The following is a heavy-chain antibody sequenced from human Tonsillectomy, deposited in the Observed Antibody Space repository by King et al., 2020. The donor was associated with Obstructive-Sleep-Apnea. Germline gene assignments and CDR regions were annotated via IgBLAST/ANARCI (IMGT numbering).Heavy chain of an antibody. D-gene: IGHD3-22*01. CDR3: AGVRDSRALSYHYYGMDV. CDR2: IYSTGET. CDR1: GGSLSRYY. V-gene: IGHV4-59*01. Sequence: QLQESGPGLVKPAETLSLTCTVSGGSLSRYYWSWIRQPPGKGLEWIGYIYSTGETSYNPSLKGRITISLDTSKNQFSLRLSSVTAADTALYYCAGVRDSRALSYHYYGMDVWGQGTTVTVSS. J-gene: IGHJ6*02.